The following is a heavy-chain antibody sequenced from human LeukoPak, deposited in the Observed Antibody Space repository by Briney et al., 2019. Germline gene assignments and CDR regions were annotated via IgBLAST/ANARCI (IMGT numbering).Heavy chain of an antibody. CDR1: GYTFTGYY. D-gene: IGHD4-17*01. J-gene: IGHJ5*02. V-gene: IGHV1-2*02. CDR3: ARDHGDYGNWFDP. CDR2: INPNSGGT. Sequence: ASVKVSCKASGYTFTGYYMHWVRQAPGQGLEWMGWINPNSGGTNYAQKFQGRVTMTRDTSISTAYMELSTLRSDDTAVYYCARDHGDYGNWFDPWGQGTLVTVSS.